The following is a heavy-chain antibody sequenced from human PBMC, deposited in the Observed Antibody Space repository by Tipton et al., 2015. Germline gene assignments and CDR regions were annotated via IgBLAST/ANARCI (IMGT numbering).Heavy chain of an antibody. CDR2: ITWDGSIT. Sequence: GSLRLSCAASGFTFHNYAMHWVRQAPGKGLEWVSLITWDGSITYYADSVKGRFTISRDNSKNSLSLQMNSLRTEDTALYYCAKEAYCISTSCLYFGMDVWGQGTTVTVSS. CDR1: GFTFHNYA. J-gene: IGHJ6*02. V-gene: IGHV3-43*01. D-gene: IGHD2-2*01. CDR3: AKEAYCISTSCLYFGMDV.